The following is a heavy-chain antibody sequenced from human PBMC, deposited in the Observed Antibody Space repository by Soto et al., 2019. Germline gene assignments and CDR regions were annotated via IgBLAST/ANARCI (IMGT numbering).Heavy chain of an antibody. CDR2: IRSKAYGGTT. V-gene: IGHV3-49*03. Sequence: GGSLRLSCTASGFTFGDYAMSWFRQAPGKGLEWVGFIRSKAYGGTTEYAASVKGRFTISRDDSKSIAYLQMNSLKTEDTAVYYCTRDLKRSSGWLPNWFEPWGQGTLVTVSS. D-gene: IGHD6-19*01. CDR3: TRDLKRSSGWLPNWFEP. CDR1: GFTFGDYA. J-gene: IGHJ5*02.